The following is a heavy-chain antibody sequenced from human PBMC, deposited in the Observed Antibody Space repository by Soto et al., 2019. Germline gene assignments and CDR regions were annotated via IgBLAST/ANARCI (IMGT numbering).Heavy chain of an antibody. V-gene: IGHV1-18*01. J-gene: IGHJ3*02. CDR2: ISAYNGNT. D-gene: IGHD3-3*01. CDR3: ARSKSYYDFWSGYSDAFDI. Sequence: GASVKVSCKASGYTFTSYGISWVRQAPGQGLEWMGWISAYNGNTNYAQKLQGRVTMTTDTSTSTAYMELRSLRSDDTAVYYCARSKSYYDFWSGYSDAFDIWGQGTMVTVSS. CDR1: GYTFTSYG.